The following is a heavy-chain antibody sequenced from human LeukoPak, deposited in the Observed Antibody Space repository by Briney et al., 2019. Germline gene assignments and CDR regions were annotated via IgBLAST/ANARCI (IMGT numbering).Heavy chain of an antibody. CDR3: ARAGGFFSPFGY. J-gene: IGHJ4*02. V-gene: IGHV4-31*03. CDR1: GGSISSGGYY. CDR2: IYYSGST. D-gene: IGHD3-16*01. Sequence: PSETLSLTCTVSGGSISSGGYYWSWIRQHPGKGLEWIGYIYYSGSTYYNPSLKSRVTISVDTSKNQFSLKLSSGTAADTAVYYCARAGGFFSPFGYWGQGTLVTVSS.